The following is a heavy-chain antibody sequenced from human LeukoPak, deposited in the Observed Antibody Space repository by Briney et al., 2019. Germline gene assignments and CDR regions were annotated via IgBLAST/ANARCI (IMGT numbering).Heavy chain of an antibody. CDR3: ARLYDILTGYYYYFDY. Sequence: SETLSLTCTVSGYSISSGYYWAWIRQPPGKGPEWIGSVYHSGSTYYSPSLRSRVTISMDTSKNQFFLRLNSVTAADTAVYYCARLYDILTGYYYYFDYWGQGTLATVSS. CDR2: VYHSGST. D-gene: IGHD3-9*01. J-gene: IGHJ4*02. CDR1: GYSISSGYY. V-gene: IGHV4-38-2*02.